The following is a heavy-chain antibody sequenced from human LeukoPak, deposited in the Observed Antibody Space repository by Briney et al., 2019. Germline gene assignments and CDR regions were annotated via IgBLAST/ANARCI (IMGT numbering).Heavy chain of an antibody. CDR3: ARGGIANDY. J-gene: IGHJ4*02. CDR2: ISYDGSNK. Sequence: GGSLRLSCAASGFTFSSYAMHWVRQAPGKGLEWVAVISYDGSNKYYADSVKGRFTISRDNSKNTLYLQMNSLRAEDTAVYYCARGGIANDYWGQGTPVTVSS. CDR1: GFTFSSYA. D-gene: IGHD6-13*01. V-gene: IGHV3-30*04.